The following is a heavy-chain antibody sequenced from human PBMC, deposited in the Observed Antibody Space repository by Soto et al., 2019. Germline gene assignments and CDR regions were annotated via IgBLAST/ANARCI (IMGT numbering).Heavy chain of an antibody. J-gene: IGHJ5*02. CDR2: ISYDGSNK. V-gene: IGHV3-30*18. D-gene: IGHD6-13*01. CDR1: GFTFSSYG. CDR3: AKDLLAAAAFNWFDP. Sequence: LRLSCAASGFTFSSYGMHWVRQAPGKGLEWVAVISYDGSNKYYADSVKGRFTISRDNSKNTLYLQMNSLRAEDTAVYYCAKDLLAAAAFNWFDPWGQGTLVTVSS.